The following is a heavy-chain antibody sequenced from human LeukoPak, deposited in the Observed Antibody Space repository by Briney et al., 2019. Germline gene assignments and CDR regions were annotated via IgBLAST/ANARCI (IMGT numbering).Heavy chain of an antibody. J-gene: IGHJ4*02. CDR3: AKDWAPIVVVPAAIHY. V-gene: IGHV3-23*01. CDR2: ISGSGGST. CDR1: GFTFSSYA. D-gene: IGHD2-2*01. Sequence: PGGSLRLSCAASGFTFSSYAMGWVRQAPGKGLEWVSAISGSGGSTYYADSVKGRFTISRDNSKNTLYLQMNSLRAEDTAVYYCAKDWAPIVVVPAAIHYWGQGTLVTVSS.